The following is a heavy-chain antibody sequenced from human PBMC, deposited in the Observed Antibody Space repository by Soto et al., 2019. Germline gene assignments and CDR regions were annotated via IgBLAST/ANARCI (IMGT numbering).Heavy chain of an antibody. CDR3: ARTLGREGSGAPFDY. Sequence: QVQLQQWGAGLLKPSETLSLTCAVYGGSFSGYYWSWIRQPPGKGLEWIGEINPSGSTNYNPSLKRRVTISVDPHKNQFSLKLSSVTAADTAVYYCARTLGREGSGAPFDYWGQGTLVTLSS. J-gene: IGHJ4*02. CDR2: INPSGST. V-gene: IGHV4-34*01. D-gene: IGHD3-10*01. CDR1: GGSFSGYY.